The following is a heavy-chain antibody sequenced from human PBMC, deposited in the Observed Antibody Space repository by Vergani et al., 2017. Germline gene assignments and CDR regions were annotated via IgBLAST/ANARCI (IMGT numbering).Heavy chain of an antibody. D-gene: IGHD4-17*01. Sequence: QVQLQESGPGLVKPSQTLSLTCTVSGGSISSGGYYWSWIRQHPGKGLEWLGYIYYSGSTYYNPSLKSRVTISVDTSKNQFSLKLSSVTAADTAVYYCARDTTYGDYGGVDYWGQGTLVTVSS. V-gene: IGHV4-31*03. J-gene: IGHJ4*02. CDR2: IYYSGST. CDR3: ARDTTYGDYGGVDY. CDR1: GGSISSGGYY.